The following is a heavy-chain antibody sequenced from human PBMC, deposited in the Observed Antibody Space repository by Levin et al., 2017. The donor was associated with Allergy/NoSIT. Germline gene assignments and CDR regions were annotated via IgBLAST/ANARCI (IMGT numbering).Heavy chain of an antibody. CDR2: VYPADSET. D-gene: IGHD3-16*01. J-gene: IGHJ3*02. Sequence: NRGESLKISCKGSGYSFTSYWIGWVRQMPGKGLEWMGIVYPADSETRYSPSVQGQVTISADKPISTAYLQWSSLKASDTATYYCARAPRGGAFDIWGQGTMVTVSS. CDR1: GYSFTSYW. CDR3: ARAPRGGAFDI. V-gene: IGHV5-51*01.